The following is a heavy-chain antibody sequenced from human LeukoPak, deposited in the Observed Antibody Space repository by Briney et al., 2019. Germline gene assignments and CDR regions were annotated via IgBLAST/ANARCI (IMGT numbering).Heavy chain of an antibody. CDR2: IYHSGST. Sequence: SETLSLTCTVSGGSISTYYWNWIRQPPGKGLEWIGYIYHSGSTNYNPSLQSRVTISVDTSKNRFSLNLNSVTAADTAVYYCARGGAARLHFQNWGQGTLVTVSS. J-gene: IGHJ1*01. V-gene: IGHV4-59*01. D-gene: IGHD6-6*01. CDR1: GGSISTYY. CDR3: ARGGAARLHFQN.